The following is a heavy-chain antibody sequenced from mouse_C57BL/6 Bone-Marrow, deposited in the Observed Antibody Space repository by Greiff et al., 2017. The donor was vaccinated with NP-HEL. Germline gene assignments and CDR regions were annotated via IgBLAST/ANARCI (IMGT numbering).Heavy chain of an antibody. D-gene: IGHD2-13*01. CDR3: TRLVTTVRSNV. V-gene: IGHV1-5*01. CDR1: GYTFTSYW. J-gene: IGHJ1*03. Sequence: EVQLQQSGTVLARPGASVKMSCKTSGYTFTSYWMHWVNQRPGQGLEWIGAIYPGNSDTSYKQKFKGKAKLTAVTAASTAYMELSSLTNEDSAVYYCTRLVTTVRSNVWGTGTTVTVSS. CDR2: IYPGNSDT.